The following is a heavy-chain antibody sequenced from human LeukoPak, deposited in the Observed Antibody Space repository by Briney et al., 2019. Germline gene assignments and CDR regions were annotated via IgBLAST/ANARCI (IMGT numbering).Heavy chain of an antibody. V-gene: IGHV3-30*02. J-gene: IGHJ4*02. CDR2: IRYDGSNK. CDR1: GFTFSSYG. Sequence: PGGSLRLSCAASGFTFSSYGMHWVRQAPGKGLEWVAFIRYDGSNKYDADSVKGRFTISRDNSENTLYLQMDSLRPEDTAVYYCARDARPYYDSSDYYYEDFDDWGQGTLVTVSS. CDR3: ARDARPYYDSSDYYYEDFDD. D-gene: IGHD3-22*01.